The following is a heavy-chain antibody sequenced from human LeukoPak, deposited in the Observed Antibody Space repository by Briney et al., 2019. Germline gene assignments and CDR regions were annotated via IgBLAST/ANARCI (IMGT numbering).Heavy chain of an antibody. CDR2: IWYDGSNK. J-gene: IGHJ4*02. Sequence: GGSLRLSCAASGFTFSSYGMHWVRQAPGKGLEWVAVIWYDGSNKYYVDSVKGRFTISRDNAKNSLYLQMNSLRAEDTAVYYCARMIAEGKEYYGDYDWPYYFDYWGQGTLVTVSS. CDR1: GFTFSSYG. V-gene: IGHV3-33*01. CDR3: ARMIAEGKEYYGDYDWPYYFDY. D-gene: IGHD4-17*01.